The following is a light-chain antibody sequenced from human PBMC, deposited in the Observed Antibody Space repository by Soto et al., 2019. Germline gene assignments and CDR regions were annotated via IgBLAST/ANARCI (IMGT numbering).Light chain of an antibody. Sequence: QSALTQPPSASGTPGQRVTISCSGNSSNIGKNYVYWYQQLPGTAPKLLIYRNNQRPSGVPDRFSGSKSGTSASLAISGLRSEDEADYYCAAWDDSLSGQVFGTGTKVTVL. CDR3: AAWDDSLSGQV. CDR1: SSNIGKNY. V-gene: IGLV1-47*01. CDR2: RNN. J-gene: IGLJ1*01.